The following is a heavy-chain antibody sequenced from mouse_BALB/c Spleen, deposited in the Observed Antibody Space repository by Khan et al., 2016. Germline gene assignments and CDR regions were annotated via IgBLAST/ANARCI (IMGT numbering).Heavy chain of an antibody. CDR2: IDPENGDT. CDR3: SAVRRRYYATDY. Sequence: VQLQQSGADLVRSGASVKLSCTASGFNIKDYYMHWVKQRPEQGLEWIGWIDPENGDTEYAPKLQGKATMTAATSPNTAYLPLRSLPSAHPAVSYCSAVRRRYYATDYWGQGTSVTVSS. CDR1: GFNIKDYY. D-gene: IGHD2-14*01. V-gene: IGHV14-4*02. J-gene: IGHJ4*01.